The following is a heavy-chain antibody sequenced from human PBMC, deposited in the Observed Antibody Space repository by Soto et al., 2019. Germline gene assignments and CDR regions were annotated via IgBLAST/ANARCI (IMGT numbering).Heavy chain of an antibody. J-gene: IGHJ4*02. CDR3: VRGYCVTFEERSPSGPQADF. CDR2: IHPSGDT. Sequence: ASVKVSCKASGYKFTTYFIHWVRQAPGQGLEWMGMIHPSGDTGYAQKFRGRVTMTIDTSTTTAYMELRNLTSEDTAVYFSVRGYCVTFEERSPSGPQADFWGQGTLVTVSS. D-gene: IGHD2-15*01. V-gene: IGHV1-46*01. CDR1: GYKFTTYF.